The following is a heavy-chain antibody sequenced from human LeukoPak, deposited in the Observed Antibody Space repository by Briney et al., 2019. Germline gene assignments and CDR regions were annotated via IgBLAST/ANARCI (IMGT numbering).Heavy chain of an antibody. Sequence: GGSLRLSCAASGFTFDDYGMSWVRQAPGKGLEWVSGINWNGGSTGYADSVKGRFTISRVNAKNSLYLQMNSLRAEDTALYYCARDRGRITMIVVVPGLDVWGKGTTVTVSS. J-gene: IGHJ6*04. D-gene: IGHD3-22*01. CDR1: GFTFDDYG. V-gene: IGHV3-20*04. CDR3: ARDRGRITMIVVVPGLDV. CDR2: INWNGGST.